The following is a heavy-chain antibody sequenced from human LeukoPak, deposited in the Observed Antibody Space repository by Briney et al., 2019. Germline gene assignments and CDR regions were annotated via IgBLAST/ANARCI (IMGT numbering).Heavy chain of an antibody. D-gene: IGHD2-2*01. J-gene: IGHJ4*02. CDR3: ARRPIVPAAVIDY. Sequence: PSETLSLTCTVSGGSISSGDYYWSWIRQPPGKGLEWIGYIYYSGSTYYNPSLKSRVTISVDTSKNQFSLKLSSVTAADTAVYYCARRPIVPAAVIDYWGQGTLVTVSS. CDR1: GGSISSGDYY. V-gene: IGHV4-30-4*08. CDR2: IYYSGST.